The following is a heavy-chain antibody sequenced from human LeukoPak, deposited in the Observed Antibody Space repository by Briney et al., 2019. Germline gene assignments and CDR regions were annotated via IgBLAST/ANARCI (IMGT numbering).Heavy chain of an antibody. CDR2: ISSSSSTI. Sequence: GGSLRLSCAASGFTFSSYSMNWVRQAPGKGLEWVSYISSSSSTIYYADSVKGRFTISRDNAKNSLYLQMNSLRAEDTAVYYCARVLVVYGFWSGYQHTPNYGEDYWGQGTLVTVSS. D-gene: IGHD3-3*01. J-gene: IGHJ4*02. CDR3: ARVLVVYGFWSGYQHTPNYGEDY. V-gene: IGHV3-48*01. CDR1: GFTFSSYS.